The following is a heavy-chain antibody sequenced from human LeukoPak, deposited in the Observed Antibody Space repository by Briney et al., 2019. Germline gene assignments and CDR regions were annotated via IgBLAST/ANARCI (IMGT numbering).Heavy chain of an antibody. CDR3: AREGIVRTYDQ. V-gene: IGHV4-39*07. D-gene: IGHD2/OR15-2a*01. CDR2: IHYTGTT. CDR1: GGSITCSDYY. J-gene: IGHJ4*02. Sequence: SETLSLTCTVSGGSITCSDYYWGWIRQPPGKGLEWIVSIHYTGTTYYHPSLRSRVTISLDTSKNQFSLRLSSVTAADTAVYYCAREGIVRTYDQWGQGTLVTVSS.